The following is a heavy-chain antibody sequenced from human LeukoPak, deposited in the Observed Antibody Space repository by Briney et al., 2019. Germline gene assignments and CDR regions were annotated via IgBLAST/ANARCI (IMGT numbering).Heavy chain of an antibody. Sequence: ASVKVSCKASGYTFTGYYMHWVRQAPGQGLEWMGWINAGNGNTKYSQKFQGRVTITRDTSASTAYMELSSLRSEDTAVYYCARAPNAYCGGDCYPGANWFDPWGQGTLVTVSS. J-gene: IGHJ5*02. CDR1: GYTFTGYY. CDR3: ARAPNAYCGGDCYPGANWFDP. D-gene: IGHD2-21*02. V-gene: IGHV1-3*01. CDR2: INAGNGNT.